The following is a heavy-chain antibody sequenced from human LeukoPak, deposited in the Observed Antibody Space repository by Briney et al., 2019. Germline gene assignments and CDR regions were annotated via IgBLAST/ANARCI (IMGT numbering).Heavy chain of an antibody. V-gene: IGHV1-2*06. Sequence: ASVKVSCKASGYTFTGYYMHWVRQAPGQRLEWMGRINPNSGGTNYAQKFQGRVTMTRDTPISTAYMELSRLRSDDTAVYYCARGTYNWNLNFDYWGQGTLVTVSS. CDR3: ARGTYNWNLNFDY. D-gene: IGHD1-1*01. J-gene: IGHJ4*02. CDR1: GYTFTGYY. CDR2: INPNSGGT.